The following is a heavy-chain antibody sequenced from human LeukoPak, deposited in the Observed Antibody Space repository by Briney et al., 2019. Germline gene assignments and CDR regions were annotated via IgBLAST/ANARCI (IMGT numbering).Heavy chain of an antibody. CDR2: ISDIGSI. D-gene: IGHD2/OR15-2a*01. CDR3: AGHHPRNTVDF. J-gene: IGHJ4*02. Sequence: PSETLSLTCTVSGGSISSYYWSWIRQPPGKGLEWIAYISDIGSINYNPSLKSRVTISLDTPKNQFSLKLSSVTAADTAVYYCAGHHPRNTVDFWGQGTLVTVSS. CDR1: GGSISSYY. V-gene: IGHV4-59*08.